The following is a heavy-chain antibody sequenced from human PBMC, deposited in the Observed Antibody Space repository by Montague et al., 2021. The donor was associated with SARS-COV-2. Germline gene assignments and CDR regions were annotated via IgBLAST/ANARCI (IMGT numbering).Heavy chain of an antibody. CDR3: ARVGRGSSGYAVAFDN. V-gene: IGHV4-59*01. D-gene: IGHD6-13*01. CDR2: IYNSGST. Sequence: SETLSLTCTVSGGYISRYYWTWIRQPPGKGLEWIGYIYNSGSTNYNPSLTSRVTISVDTSKNQFSLQLSSVAAADTAVYYCARVGRGSSGYAVAFDNWGQGTMVTVSS. CDR1: GGYISRYY. J-gene: IGHJ3*02.